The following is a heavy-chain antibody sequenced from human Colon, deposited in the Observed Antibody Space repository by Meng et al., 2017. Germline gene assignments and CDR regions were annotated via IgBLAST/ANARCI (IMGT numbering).Heavy chain of an antibody. V-gene: IGHV3-30*04. D-gene: IGHD5-24*01. CDR3: VRARDGYTNLDY. J-gene: IGHJ4*02. CDR1: GFTFDRYA. CDR2: ISYDGKAK. Sequence: GESLMTSWAASGFTFDRYAMFWVRQAPGKGLEWVAVISYDGKAKYYSDSVKGRFTVSRDKSKNTLSLQMNSLRPEDTAVFYCVRARDGYTNLDYWGQGSLVTVSS.